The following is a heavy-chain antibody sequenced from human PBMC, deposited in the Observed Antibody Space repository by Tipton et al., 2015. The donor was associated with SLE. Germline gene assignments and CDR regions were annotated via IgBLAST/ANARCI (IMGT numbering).Heavy chain of an antibody. D-gene: IGHD6-6*01. CDR1: GGYVRNYY. CDR3: ARGIVAAFYYYYYMDV. Sequence: LRLSCTVSGGYVRNYYWNWVRQSPGKGLEWIGYIYYSGGTDYNPSLKSRVTTSVDTSRNQFSLKLTSVTAADTAVYYCARGIVAAFYYYYYMDVWGKGTTVTVSS. V-gene: IGHV4-59*02. J-gene: IGHJ6*03. CDR2: IYYSGGT.